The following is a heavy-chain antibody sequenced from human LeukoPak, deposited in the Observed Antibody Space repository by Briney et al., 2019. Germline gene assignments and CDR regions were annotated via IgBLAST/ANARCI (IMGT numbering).Heavy chain of an antibody. Sequence: GESLQISCKGSGSSFTSYWISWVRQLPGKGLEWMGRIDPSDSYTSYSPSFQGHVTISADKSISTAYLQWSSLKASDTAMYYCARHLVVAATLSLFDWGQGTLVTVSS. CDR3: ARHLVVAATLSLFD. CDR2: IDPSDSYT. CDR1: GSSFTSYW. V-gene: IGHV5-10-1*01. D-gene: IGHD2-15*01. J-gene: IGHJ4*02.